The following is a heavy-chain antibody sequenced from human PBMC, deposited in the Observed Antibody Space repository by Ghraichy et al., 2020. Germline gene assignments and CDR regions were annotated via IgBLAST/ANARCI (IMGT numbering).Heavy chain of an antibody. J-gene: IGHJ3*02. D-gene: IGHD2-2*01. Sequence: GGSLRLSCAASGFTVSSNYMSWVRRAPGKGLEWVSVIYSGGNTYYADSVKGRFTISRDNSKNTLYLQMNSLRAEDTAVYYCARGLVQAAMGGWGTFDIWGQGTMVTVSS. CDR2: IYSGGNT. CDR1: GFTVSSNY. V-gene: IGHV3-53*01. CDR3: ARGLVQAAMGGWGTFDI.